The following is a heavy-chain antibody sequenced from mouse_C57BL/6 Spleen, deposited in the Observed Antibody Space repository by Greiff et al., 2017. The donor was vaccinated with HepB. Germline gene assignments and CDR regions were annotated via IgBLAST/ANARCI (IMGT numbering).Heavy chain of an antibody. CDR2: IDPSDSYT. V-gene: IGHV1-50*01. CDR1: GYTFTSYW. Sequence: VQLQQPGAELVKPGASVKLSCKASGYTFTSYWMQWVKQRPGQGLEWIGEIDPSDSYTNYNQKFKGKATLTVDTSSSTAYMQLSSLTSEDSAVYYCANYYGSPLFAYWGQGTLVTVSA. CDR3: ANYYGSPLFAY. J-gene: IGHJ3*01. D-gene: IGHD1-1*01.